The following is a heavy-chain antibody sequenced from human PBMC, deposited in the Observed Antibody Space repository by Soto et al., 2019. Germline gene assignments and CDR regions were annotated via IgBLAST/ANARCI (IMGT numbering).Heavy chain of an antibody. V-gene: IGHV4-31*03. D-gene: IGHD2-2*02. CDR1: GGSISSGGYY. CDR2: IYYSGST. J-gene: IGHJ4*02. Sequence: SETLSLTCTVAGGSISSGGYYWSWIRQHPGKGLEWIGYIYYSGSTDYNPSLKSRVTISVDTSTNQFSLKLSSVTAADTAVYYCARGAIYPFDCWGQGTLVTVSS. CDR3: ARGAIYPFDC.